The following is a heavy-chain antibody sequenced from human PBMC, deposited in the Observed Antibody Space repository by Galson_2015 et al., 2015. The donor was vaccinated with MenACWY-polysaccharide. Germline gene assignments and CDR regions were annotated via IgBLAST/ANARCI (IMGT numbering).Heavy chain of an antibody. V-gene: IGHV3-13*01. CDR1: GFTFSSYG. CDR2: IGTAGDT. D-gene: IGHD1-1*01. Sequence: SLRLSCAASGFTFSSYGMHWVRQATGKGLEWVSAIGTAGDTYYPGSVKGRFTISRENAKNSLYLQMNSLRAGDTAVYHCARADWNYNYMDVWGKGTTLTVSS. J-gene: IGHJ6*03. CDR3: ARADWNYNYMDV.